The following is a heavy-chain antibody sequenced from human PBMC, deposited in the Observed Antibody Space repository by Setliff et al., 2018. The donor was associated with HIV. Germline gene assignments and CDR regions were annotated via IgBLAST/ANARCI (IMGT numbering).Heavy chain of an antibody. CDR2: ISYSGGS. D-gene: IGHD5-12*01. J-gene: IGHJ4*02. V-gene: IGHV4-59*01. CDR3: ARADSGYDLGELYYFDS. Sequence: SETLSLTCTISGDSITRYYWSWIRQSPGKGLEWLGYISYSGGSNYDPSLKSRVTISVDTSKNQFSLKLTSVTAADTAVYYCARADSGYDLGELYYFDSWGQGTLVTVSS. CDR1: GDSITRYY.